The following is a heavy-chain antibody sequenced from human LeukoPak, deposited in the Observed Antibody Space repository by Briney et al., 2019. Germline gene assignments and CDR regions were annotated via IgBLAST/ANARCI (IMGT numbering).Heavy chain of an antibody. CDR2: IYYSGST. J-gene: IGHJ4*02. Sequence: SETLSLTCTVSGGSISSYYWSWIRQPPGKGLEWIGYIYYSGSTYYNPSLKSRVTISVDTSKNQFSLKLSSVTAADTAVYYCASHSSSWYYFDYWGQGTLVTVSS. CDR1: GGSISSYY. V-gene: IGHV4-59*12. CDR3: ASHSSSWYYFDY. D-gene: IGHD6-13*01.